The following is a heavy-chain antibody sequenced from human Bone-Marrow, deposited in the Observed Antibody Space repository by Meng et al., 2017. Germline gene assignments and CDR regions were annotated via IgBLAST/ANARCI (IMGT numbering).Heavy chain of an antibody. CDR3: ARVAQSPNYYDFWSGYFHWFDP. CDR2: INWNGGST. J-gene: IGHJ5*02. D-gene: IGHD3-3*01. Sequence: GESLKISCAASGFTFDDYGMSWVRQAPGKGLEWVSGINWNGGSTGYADSVKGRFTISRDNAKNSLYLQMNSLRAEDTAVYYCARVAQSPNYYDFWSGYFHWFDPWGQGTLVTVSS. CDR1: GFTFDDYG. V-gene: IGHV3-20*04.